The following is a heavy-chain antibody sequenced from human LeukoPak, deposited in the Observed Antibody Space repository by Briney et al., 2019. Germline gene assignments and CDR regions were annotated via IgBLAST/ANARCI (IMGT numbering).Heavy chain of an antibody. CDR2: INPSGGST. J-gene: IGHJ5*02. V-gene: IGHV1-46*01. Sequence: ASVKVSCKASGYTFTSNYMHWVRQAPGQGLEWMGIINPSGGSTSYAQKFQGRVTMTRDTSTSTVYMELSSLRSEDTAVYYCARVMGYCSGGSCSENNWFDPWGQGTLVTVSS. D-gene: IGHD2-15*01. CDR1: GYTFTSNY. CDR3: ARVMGYCSGGSCSENNWFDP.